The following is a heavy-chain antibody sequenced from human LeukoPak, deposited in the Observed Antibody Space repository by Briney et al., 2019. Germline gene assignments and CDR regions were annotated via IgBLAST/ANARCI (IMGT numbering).Heavy chain of an antibody. CDR3: ARDKGDYDTSGSLFVF. D-gene: IGHD3-22*01. CDR1: GFTLSRYW. CDR2: IKQDGGEI. V-gene: IGHV3-7*03. Sequence: GGSLRLSCAAPGFTLSRYWMSWVRQVPRKGLEWVANIKQDGGEIYYVDSVKGRFTISRDNAKSLLYLQMNSLRAGDTAVYYCARDKGDYDTSGSLFVFGGQGTLVTVSS. J-gene: IGHJ4*02.